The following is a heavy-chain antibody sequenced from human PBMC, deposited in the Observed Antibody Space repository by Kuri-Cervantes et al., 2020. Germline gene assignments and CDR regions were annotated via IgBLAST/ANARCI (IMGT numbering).Heavy chain of an antibody. CDR3: ARLADYYGSGSYFSWFDP. CDR1: GYSFTSYW. V-gene: IGHV5-51*01. D-gene: IGHD3-10*01. J-gene: IGHJ5*02. Sequence: GESLKISCKGSGYSFTSYWIGWVRQMPGKGLEWMGITYPGDSDTRYSPSFQGQVTISADKSISTAYLQWSSLKASDTAMYYCARLADYYGSGSYFSWFDPWGQGTLVTVSS. CDR2: TYPGDSDT.